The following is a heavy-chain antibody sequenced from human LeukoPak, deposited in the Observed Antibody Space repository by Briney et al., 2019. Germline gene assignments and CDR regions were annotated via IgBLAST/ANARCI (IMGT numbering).Heavy chain of an antibody. CDR2: IGAGGTFT. Sequence: PGGSLRLSCTASGFTFSSYAMNWVRQAPGKGLEWVSGIGAGGTFTYYADSVKGRFTISRDNSKNTLYLEMNSLRAEDTALYYCARDRAPRYFDYWGQGALVTVSS. J-gene: IGHJ4*02. CDR3: ARDRAPRYFDY. V-gene: IGHV3-23*01. D-gene: IGHD3-16*02. CDR1: GFTFSSYA.